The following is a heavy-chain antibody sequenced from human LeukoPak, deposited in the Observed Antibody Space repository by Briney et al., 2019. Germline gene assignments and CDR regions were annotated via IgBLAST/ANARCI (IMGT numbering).Heavy chain of an antibody. CDR2: THPGDSDT. CDR1: RYNFITYW. CDR3: ARRAGSSWVFEY. Sequence: RGESLKISCEGSRYNFITYWIAWVRQMPGKGLEWMGITHPGDSDTRYSPSFQGRVTISADKSISTAYLQWSSLKASDTAMYYCARRAGSSWVFEYWGQGTLVTVSP. J-gene: IGHJ4*02. D-gene: IGHD6-13*01. V-gene: IGHV5-51*01.